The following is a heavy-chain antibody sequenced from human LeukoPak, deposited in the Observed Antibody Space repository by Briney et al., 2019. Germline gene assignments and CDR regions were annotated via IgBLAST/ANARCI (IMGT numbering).Heavy chain of an antibody. CDR3: ARVYGSGNMDV. CDR2: ITSSSVI. CDR1: GFTFSSYS. Sequence: GGSLRLSCAASGFTFSSYSMTWVRQAPGKGLEWVSYITSSSVIYYADSVKGRFTISRDNAKNSLHLQMNSLRDEDTAVYYCARVYGSGNMDVWGQGTTVTVSS. D-gene: IGHD3-10*01. V-gene: IGHV3-48*02. J-gene: IGHJ6*02.